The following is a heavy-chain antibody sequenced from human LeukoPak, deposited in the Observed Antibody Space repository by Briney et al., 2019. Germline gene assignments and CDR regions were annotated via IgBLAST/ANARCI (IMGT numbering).Heavy chain of an antibody. V-gene: IGHV4-31*03. CDR3: ARSYMTTVTTVDY. CDR2: IYYSGST. Sequence: PSETLSLTCTVSGGSISSGGYYWSWIRQHPGKGLEWIGYIYYSGSTYYNPSLKSRVTISVDTSKDQFSLKLSSVTAADTAVYYCARSYMTTVTTVDYWGQGTLVTVSS. D-gene: IGHD4-17*01. CDR1: GGSISSGGYY. J-gene: IGHJ4*02.